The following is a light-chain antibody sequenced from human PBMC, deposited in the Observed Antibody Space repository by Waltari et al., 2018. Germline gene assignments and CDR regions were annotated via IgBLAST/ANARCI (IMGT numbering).Light chain of an antibody. CDR2: EDS. J-gene: IGLJ2*01. CDR3: CSYAAGGSSVL. Sequence: QSALTQPASVSGSPGQSLTISCTGTSSDVGSYNLVSWYQQPPGKVPKLMIYEDSKRPSGLSNRFSGSKSGNTASLTISGLQAEDEADYYCCSYAAGGSSVLFGGGTKLTVL. V-gene: IGLV2-23*01. CDR1: SSDVGSYNL.